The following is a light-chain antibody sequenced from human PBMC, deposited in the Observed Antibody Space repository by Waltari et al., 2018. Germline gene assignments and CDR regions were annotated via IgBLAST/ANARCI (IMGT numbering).Light chain of an antibody. Sequence: SSELTQDPAVSVALGQTVRITCQGDSLRSYYASWYQQMPGQAPVLVIYGKNNRPSGIPDRFSGSSSGTTASLTITGAQAEDDADYYCNSRDTNGHPVFGGGTKLTVL. CDR2: GKN. J-gene: IGLJ2*01. V-gene: IGLV3-19*01. CDR3: NSRDTNGHPV. CDR1: SLRSYY.